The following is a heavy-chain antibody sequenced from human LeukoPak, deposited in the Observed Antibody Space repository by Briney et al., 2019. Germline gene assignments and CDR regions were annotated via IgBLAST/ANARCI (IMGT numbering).Heavy chain of an antibody. CDR3: ARDLVRCGGDCYSTAGDY. J-gene: IGHJ4*02. Sequence: GGSLRLSCAASGFTFSSYEMNWVRQAPGKGLEWVSYIISSGNTIYYADSVKGRVTISRDNAKNSLYLQMNSRRAEDTAVFYCARDLVRCGGDCYSTAGDYWGQGTLVTVSS. D-gene: IGHD2-21*02. CDR1: GFTFSSYE. CDR2: IISSGNTI. V-gene: IGHV3-48*03.